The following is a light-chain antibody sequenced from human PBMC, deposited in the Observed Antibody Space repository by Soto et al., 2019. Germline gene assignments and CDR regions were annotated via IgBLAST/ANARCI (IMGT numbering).Light chain of an antibody. CDR2: LAS. Sequence: DIVMTQSPDSLAVSLGERATINCKSSQSVLYSSNNKDYLAWYQHKPGQPPRLLISLASTRESGVPDRFSGSGSGTDFTLTISTLQAEDVAVYYCQQYYSTPPTFGHGTKVEI. V-gene: IGKV4-1*01. CDR1: QSVLYSSNNKDY. CDR3: QQYYSTPPT. J-gene: IGKJ1*01.